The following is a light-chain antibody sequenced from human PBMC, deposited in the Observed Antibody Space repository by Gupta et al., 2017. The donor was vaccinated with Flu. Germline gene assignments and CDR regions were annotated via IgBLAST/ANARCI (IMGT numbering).Light chain of an antibody. CDR3: QQYDNRPT. Sequence: DIQMTQSPSSLSASVGDRVTLTCQASQDISNYLNWYQQKPGKAPKLLIYDASNLETGVPSRFSGSGSGTDFTLTISSLQPEDIAAYYCQQYDNRPTFGPGTKVDIK. V-gene: IGKV1-33*01. CDR1: QDISNY. J-gene: IGKJ3*01. CDR2: DAS.